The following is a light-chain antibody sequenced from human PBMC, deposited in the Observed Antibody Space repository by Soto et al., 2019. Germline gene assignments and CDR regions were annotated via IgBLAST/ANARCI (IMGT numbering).Light chain of an antibody. CDR2: EVS. CDR1: SSDVGGYYY. Sequence: QSALTQPRSMSGSPGQSVTISCTGTSSDVGGYYYVAWYQQHPAKAPKVIISEVSKRPSGVPDRFSGSKSGNTASLTISGLQAEDEADYYCCSYAGSSTWVFGGGTKVTVL. J-gene: IGLJ3*02. V-gene: IGLV2-11*01. CDR3: CSYAGSSTWV.